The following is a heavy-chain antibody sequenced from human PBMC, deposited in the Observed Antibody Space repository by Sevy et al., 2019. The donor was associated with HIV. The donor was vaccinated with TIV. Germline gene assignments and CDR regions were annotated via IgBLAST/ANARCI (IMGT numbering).Heavy chain of an antibody. CDR2: ISYDGSNK. V-gene: IGHV3-30-3*01. CDR1: GFTFSSYA. CDR3: ARVEAAAGTGDYYYYGMDV. J-gene: IGHJ6*02. D-gene: IGHD6-13*01. Sequence: GGSLRLSCAASGFTFSSYAMHWVRQAPGKGLEWVAVISYDGSNKYYADSVKGRFTISRDNSKNTLYLQMNSLRAEDTAVYYCARVEAAAGTGDYYYYGMDVWGQWTTVTVSS.